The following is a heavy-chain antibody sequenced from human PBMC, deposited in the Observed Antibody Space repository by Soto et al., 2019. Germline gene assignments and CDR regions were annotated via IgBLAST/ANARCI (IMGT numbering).Heavy chain of an antibody. CDR2: INAGNGYT. J-gene: IGHJ4*02. CDR3: AGASCGGDCYLTDY. CDR1: GYTFTTSA. Sequence: QVQLVQSGSEVQQPGASVKVSCKTSGYTFTTSAMHWVRQAPGQRLEWMGYINAGNGYTKYSQKFQGRVTITRDTSASTVYMEVSSLKSEDTAVYYCAGASCGGDCYLTDYWGQGTLVTVSS. D-gene: IGHD2-21*02. V-gene: IGHV1-3*01.